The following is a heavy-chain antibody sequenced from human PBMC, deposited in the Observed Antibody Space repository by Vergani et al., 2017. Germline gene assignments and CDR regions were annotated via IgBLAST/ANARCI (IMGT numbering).Heavy chain of an antibody. Sequence: QVQLVQSGAEVKKPGASVKVSCKASGYTFTGYYMHWVRQAPGQGLEWMGWINPNSGGTNYAQKFQGRVTMTRDTSISTAYMELSRLRSDDTAVYYCAREPYYYDSSGYGGILDYWGQGTLVTVSS. CDR2: INPNSGGT. CDR3: AREPYYYDSSGYGGILDY. CDR1: GYTFTGYY. V-gene: IGHV1-2*02. D-gene: IGHD3-22*01. J-gene: IGHJ4*02.